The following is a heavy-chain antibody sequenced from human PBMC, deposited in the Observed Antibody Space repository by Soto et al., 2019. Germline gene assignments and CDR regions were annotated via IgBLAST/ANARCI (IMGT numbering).Heavy chain of an antibody. V-gene: IGHV4-30-4*01. CDR1: GGSISSGDYY. Sequence: QVQLQESGPGLVKPSQTLSLTCTVSGGSISSGDYYWSWIRQPPGKGLEWIGYIYYSGSTYYNPSLRSRVTISVDTSKNQFSLKLSSVTAADTAVYYWAGDRTILGGMDVWGKGTTVTVSS. CDR3: AGDRTILGGMDV. CDR2: IYYSGST. J-gene: IGHJ6*04. D-gene: IGHD3-3*01.